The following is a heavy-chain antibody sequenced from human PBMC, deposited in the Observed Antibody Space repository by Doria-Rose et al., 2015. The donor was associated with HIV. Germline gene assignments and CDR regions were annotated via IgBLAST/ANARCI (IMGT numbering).Heavy chain of an antibody. CDR3: ARIKSSRWYHKYYFDF. D-gene: IGHD6-13*01. Sequence: QITLKESGPVLVKPTETLTLTCTVSGVSLSSPGMGVSRIRQPPGKALEWLANIFSDDERSYKTSLKGRLTISRGTAKSQVVLTMTDMDPVDTATYYCARIKSSRWYHKYYFDFWGQGTLVIVSA. CDR1: GVSLSSPGMG. V-gene: IGHV2-26*01. CDR2: IFSDDER. J-gene: IGHJ4*02.